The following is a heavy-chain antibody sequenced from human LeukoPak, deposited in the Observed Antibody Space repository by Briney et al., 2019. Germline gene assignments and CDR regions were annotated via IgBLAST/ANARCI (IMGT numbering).Heavy chain of an antibody. J-gene: IGHJ6*03. V-gene: IGHV1-46*01. Sequence: ASVKVSCKASGYTFTSYYMHWVRQAPGQGLEWMGIINPSGGSTSYAQKFQGRVTMTRDMSTSTVYMELSNLRSEDTAVYYCARDAYYDFWSGYYTQYYYYYMDVWGKGTTVTVSS. CDR2: INPSGGST. CDR3: ARDAYYDFWSGYYTQYYYYYMDV. D-gene: IGHD3-3*01. CDR1: GYTFTSYY.